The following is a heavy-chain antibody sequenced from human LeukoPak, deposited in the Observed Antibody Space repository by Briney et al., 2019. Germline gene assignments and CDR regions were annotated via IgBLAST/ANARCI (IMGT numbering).Heavy chain of an antibody. CDR3: AKMATVTTRNYFDY. D-gene: IGHD4-17*01. CDR1: GFTFSDYY. Sequence: KPGGSLRLSCAASGFTFSDYYMSWIGQAPGKGLEWVSYISSSSSYTNYADSVKGRFTISRDNAKNSLYLQMNSLRAEDTAVYYCAKMATVTTRNYFDYWGQGTLVTVSS. J-gene: IGHJ4*02. CDR2: ISSSSSYT. V-gene: IGHV3-11*06.